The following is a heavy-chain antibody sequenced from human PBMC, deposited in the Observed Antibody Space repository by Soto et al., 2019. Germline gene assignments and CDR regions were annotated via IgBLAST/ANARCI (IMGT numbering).Heavy chain of an antibody. CDR2: MYPDNGQT. CDR3: ATMIRGLIHWLDP. CDR1: GDTFSNFD. Sequence: ASVKVSCKASGDTFSNFDFNWVRQATGQGPEWMGWMYPDNGQTAYARTFQGRVTMTWNSSTSTTYMELSSLTSEDTAVYYCATMIRGLIHWLDPWGQGILVTVSS. D-gene: IGHD3-16*01. J-gene: IGHJ5*02. V-gene: IGHV1-8*01.